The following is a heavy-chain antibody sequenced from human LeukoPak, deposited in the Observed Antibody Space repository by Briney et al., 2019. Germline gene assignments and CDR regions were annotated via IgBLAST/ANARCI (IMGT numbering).Heavy chain of an antibody. CDR3: AKETSSGNFVTIDC. CDR2: ISASGGST. Sequence: GGSLRLSCAASGFTFSSSAMSWVRQVPGKGLEWVSGISASGGSTYYADSVRGRFTISRDNSKNTLYVQMNSLRDEDTAVYYCAKETSSGNFVTIDCWGQGALVTVSS. CDR1: GFTFSSSA. J-gene: IGHJ4*02. D-gene: IGHD1-26*01. V-gene: IGHV3-23*01.